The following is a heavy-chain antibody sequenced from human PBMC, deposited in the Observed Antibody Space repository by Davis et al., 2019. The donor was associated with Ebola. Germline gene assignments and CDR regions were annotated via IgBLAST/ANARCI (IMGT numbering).Heavy chain of an antibody. V-gene: IGHV3-48*03. CDR3: ARETRYCSSTSCRGDY. D-gene: IGHD2-2*01. CDR1: GFTFSSYE. J-gene: IGHJ4*02. CDR2: ISSSGSTI. Sequence: GESLKISCAASGFTFSSYEMNWVRQAPGKGLEWVSYISSSGSTIYYADSVKGRFTISRDNAKNSLYLQMNSLRAEDTAVYYCARETRYCSSTSCRGDYWGQGTLVTVSS.